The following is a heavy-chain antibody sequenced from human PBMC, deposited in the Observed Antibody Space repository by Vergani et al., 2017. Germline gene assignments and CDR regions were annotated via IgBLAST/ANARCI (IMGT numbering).Heavy chain of an antibody. CDR1: GGTFSSYA. CDR2: IIPIFGTA. Sequence: QVQLVQSGAEVKKPGSSVKVSCKASGGTFSSYAISWVRQAPGQGLEWMGGIIPIFGTANYAQKFQGRVTITADESTSTAYMELSSLRSEDTAVYYCAREVEVRLVYPQHDAFDIWGQGTMVTVSS. CDR3: AREVEVRLVYPQHDAFDI. D-gene: IGHD3-16*01. J-gene: IGHJ3*02. V-gene: IGHV1-69*12.